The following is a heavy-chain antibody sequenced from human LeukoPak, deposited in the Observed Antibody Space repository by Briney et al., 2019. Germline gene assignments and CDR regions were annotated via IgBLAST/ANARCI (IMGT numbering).Heavy chain of an antibody. CDR3: ARGRRDAASNGGPDY. D-gene: IGHD7-27*01. CDR1: GYTFTGYY. J-gene: IGHJ4*02. Sequence: ASVKVSCKASGYTFTGYYMRWVRQAPGQGLEWMGWINPNSGGTNYAQKFQGRVTMTRDTSISTAYMELSRLRSDDTAVYYCARGRRDAASNGGPDYWGQGTLVTVSS. CDR2: INPNSGGT. V-gene: IGHV1-2*02.